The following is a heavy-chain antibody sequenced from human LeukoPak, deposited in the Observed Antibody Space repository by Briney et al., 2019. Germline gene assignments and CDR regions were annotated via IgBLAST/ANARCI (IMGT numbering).Heavy chain of an antibody. V-gene: IGHV4-34*01. D-gene: IGHD2-2*02. CDR1: GGSFSGYY. CDR2: INHSGST. J-gene: IGHJ6*03. CDR3: ARVSVYCSSTSCYKIRGKFYYYYYMDV. Sequence: SETLSLTCAVYGGSFSGYYWSWIRQPPGKGLEWIGEINHSGSTNYNPSLKSRVTISVDTSKNQSSLKLSSVTAADTAVYYCARVSVYCSSTSCYKIRGKFYYYYYMDVWGKGTTVTVSS.